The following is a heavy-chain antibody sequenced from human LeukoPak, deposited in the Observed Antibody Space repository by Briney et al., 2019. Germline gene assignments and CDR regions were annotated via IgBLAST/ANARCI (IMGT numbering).Heavy chain of an antibody. CDR2: ISAYNGNT. V-gene: IGHV1-18*01. D-gene: IGHD1-14*01. CDR1: GYTFTSYG. J-gene: IGHJ4*02. CDR3: ARNFHPGNWDY. Sequence: ASVKVSCKASGYTFTSYGISWVRQAPGQGLEWMGWISAYNGNTNYAQKLQGRVTMTTNTSTSTAYMELRSLRSDDKAVYYCARNFHPGNWDYWGQGTLVTVSS.